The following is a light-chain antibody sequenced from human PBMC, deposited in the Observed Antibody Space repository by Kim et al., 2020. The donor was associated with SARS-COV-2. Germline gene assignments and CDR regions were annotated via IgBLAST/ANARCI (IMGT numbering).Light chain of an antibody. CDR3: QVWDATGDHHWV. Sequence: VHWNQKRPGKAPLTAIYHDSDRLSGIPQSFSGSNSGATATLTISRVEAGDEADYYCQVWDATGDHHWVFGGGTKLTVL. V-gene: IGLV3-21*04. CDR2: HDS. J-gene: IGLJ3*02.